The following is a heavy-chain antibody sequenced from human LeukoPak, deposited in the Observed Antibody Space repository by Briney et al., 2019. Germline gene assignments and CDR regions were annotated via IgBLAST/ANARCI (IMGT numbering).Heavy chain of an antibody. D-gene: IGHD5-18*01. CDR1: GGSISGYY. Sequence: SETLSLTCTVSGGSISGYYWSWIRQPPGKGLEWIGYIYSSGTANYNPSLKSRVTISVDTSKNQFSLKLSSVTAADTAVYYCARESLSRYSYAYGSFDHWGQGTLVTVSS. J-gene: IGHJ4*02. CDR3: ARESLSRYSYAYGSFDH. CDR2: IYSSGTA. V-gene: IGHV4-59*01.